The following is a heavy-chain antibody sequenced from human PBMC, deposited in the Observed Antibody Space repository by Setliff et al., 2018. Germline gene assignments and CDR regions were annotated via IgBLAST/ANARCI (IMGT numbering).Heavy chain of an antibody. D-gene: IGHD2-21*02. CDR3: ARDLGHGGDSDY. Sequence: PGGSLRLSCAVSGIAFSDHFMDWVRQAPGKGLEWVGRSKNKDNGYSTEYAASVKGRFTISRDESTKSQYLQMNSLKTEDTAVYYCARDLGHGGDSDYWGQGILVTVSS. J-gene: IGHJ4*02. V-gene: IGHV3-72*01. CDR2: SKNKDNGYST. CDR1: GIAFSDHF.